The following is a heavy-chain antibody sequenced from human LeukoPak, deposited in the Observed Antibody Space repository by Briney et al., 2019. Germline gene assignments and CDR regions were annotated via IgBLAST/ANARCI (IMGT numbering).Heavy chain of an antibody. Sequence: ASVKVSCKASGYTFTSYDINWVRQATGQGLEWMGWMNPNSGNTGYAQKFQGRVTMTRNTSISTAYMELSSLRSEDTAVYYCARDVPRRDGYNFDDAFDIWGQGTMVTVSS. V-gene: IGHV1-8*01. CDR2: MNPNSGNT. J-gene: IGHJ3*02. CDR3: ARDVPRRDGYNFDDAFDI. CDR1: GYTFTSYD. D-gene: IGHD5-24*01.